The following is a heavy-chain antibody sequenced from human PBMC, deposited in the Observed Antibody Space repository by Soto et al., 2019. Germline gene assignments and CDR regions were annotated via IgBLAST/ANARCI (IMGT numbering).Heavy chain of an antibody. V-gene: IGHV4-59*01. J-gene: IGHJ4*02. CDR1: GGSITSYY. CDR2: IHYSGST. Sequence: PSETLSLTCTVSGGSITSYYWSWIRQPPGKRLESIGYIHYSGSTNYNPSLKGRVTISVDTSKNQFSLNLSSVTAADTAVYYCARAGKQGGFDYWGQGTLVTVSS. CDR3: ARAGKQGGFDY. D-gene: IGHD3-16*01.